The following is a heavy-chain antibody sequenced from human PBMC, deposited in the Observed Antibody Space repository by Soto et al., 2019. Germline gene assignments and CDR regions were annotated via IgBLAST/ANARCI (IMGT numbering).Heavy chain of an antibody. J-gene: IGHJ4*02. Sequence: GGSLRLSCAASGFPFSSYAVSWVRQAPGKGLEXVXXXSXSXGXTXXXXPVKGRFTISRDNSKNTLYLQMNSLRAEDTAVYYCAKEWDLVFDYWGQGTLVTVSS. CDR2: XSXSXGXT. V-gene: IGHV3-23*01. D-gene: IGHD1-26*01. CDR3: AKEWDLVFDY. CDR1: GFPFSSYA.